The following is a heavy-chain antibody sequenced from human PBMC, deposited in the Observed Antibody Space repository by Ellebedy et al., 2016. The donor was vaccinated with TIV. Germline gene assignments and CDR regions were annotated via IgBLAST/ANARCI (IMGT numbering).Heavy chain of an antibody. CDR3: ARRSGSYYYYYMDV. J-gene: IGHJ6*03. CDR1: GFTFSSYA. V-gene: IGHV3-23*01. D-gene: IGHD1-26*01. Sequence: GGSLRLSXAASGFTFSSYAMSWVRQAPGKGLEWVSGISGSGGSTYYADSVKGRFTISRDNSKNTLYLQMNSLRAEDTAVYYCARRSGSYYYYYMDVWGKGTTVTVSS. CDR2: ISGSGGST.